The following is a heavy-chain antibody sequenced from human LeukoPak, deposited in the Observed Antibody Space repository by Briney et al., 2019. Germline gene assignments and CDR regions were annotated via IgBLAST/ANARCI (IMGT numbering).Heavy chain of an antibody. Sequence: GGSLRLSCAASGFIFSSYSMDWVRQAPGKGLEWVSSISSSSSYIYYADSVKGRFTISRDNAKNSPYLQMNSLRAEDTAVYYFARVAGATNDYWGQGTLVTVSS. CDR1: GFIFSSYS. D-gene: IGHD1-26*01. CDR2: ISSSSSYI. V-gene: IGHV3-21*01. J-gene: IGHJ4*02. CDR3: ARVAGATNDY.